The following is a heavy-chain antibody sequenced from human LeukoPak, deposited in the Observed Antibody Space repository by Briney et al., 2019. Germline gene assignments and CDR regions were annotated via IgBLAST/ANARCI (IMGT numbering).Heavy chain of an antibody. D-gene: IGHD1-26*01. CDR3: ARATWELHDY. CDR1: GYSISSGYY. V-gene: IGHV4-38-2*01. Sequence: SETLSLTCAVSGYSISSGYYWGWIRQPPGKGLEWIGSIYHSGSTYYNPSLKSRVTISVDTSKNQFSLKLSSVTAADTAVYYCARATWELHDYWGQGTLVTVSS. J-gene: IGHJ4*02. CDR2: IYHSGST.